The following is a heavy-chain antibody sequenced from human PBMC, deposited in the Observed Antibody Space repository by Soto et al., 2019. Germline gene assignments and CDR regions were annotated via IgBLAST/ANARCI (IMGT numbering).Heavy chain of an antibody. Sequence: GGSLRLSCAAAGLPCSSYGMSWVRQDPGKGLEWVSAISGSGGSTYYADSVKGRFTISRDNSKNTLYLQMNSLRAEDTAVYYCAKDLEDRENLYDYVWGSYRLPTYYFDYWGQGTLVTVSS. CDR3: AKDLEDRENLYDYVWGSYRLPTYYFDY. CDR1: GLPCSSYG. D-gene: IGHD3-16*02. V-gene: IGHV3-23*01. J-gene: IGHJ4*02. CDR2: ISGSGGST.